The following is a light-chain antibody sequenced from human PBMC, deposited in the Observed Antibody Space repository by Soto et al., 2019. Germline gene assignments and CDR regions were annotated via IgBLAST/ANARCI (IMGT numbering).Light chain of an antibody. J-gene: IGKJ4*01. CDR3: PQYKNGRALS. CDR2: GAS. Sequence: EIGLAKSKGTLSLSPGERSTLSCMASQSVSSRYLAWYKQKPGQAPRLLIHGASTRATGVPARFSGSGSGTEFTLTISCLQSEDSAVSYCPQYKNGRALSSGGGTKVDIK. CDR1: QSVSSRY. V-gene: IGKV3-15*01.